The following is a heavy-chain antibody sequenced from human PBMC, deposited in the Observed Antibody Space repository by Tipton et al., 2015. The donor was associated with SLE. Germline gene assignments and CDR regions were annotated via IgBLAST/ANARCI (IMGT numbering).Heavy chain of an antibody. CDR1: GLTFSGSI. D-gene: IGHD2-15*01. V-gene: IGHV3-73*01. Sequence: VQLVQSGGGLVQPGGSLRVSCAASGLTFSGSIIHWFRQASGKGLEWVGRIRDKANSYATAYAASVKGRFTISRDNSKNTAYLQMNSLKSDDTAVYYCATPEGYGTDAFDIWGQGTMVTVSS. CDR3: ATPEGYGTDAFDI. CDR2: IRDKANSYAT. J-gene: IGHJ3*02.